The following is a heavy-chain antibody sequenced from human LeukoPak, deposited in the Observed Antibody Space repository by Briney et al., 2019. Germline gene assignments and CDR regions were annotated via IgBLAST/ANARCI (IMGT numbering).Heavy chain of an antibody. V-gene: IGHV4-38-2*02. D-gene: IGHD3-10*01. J-gene: IGHJ4*02. Sequence: SETLSLTCTVSGYSISSGYYWGWIRQPPGKGLEWIGSIYHSGSTYYNPSLKSRVTISVDTSKNQFSLKLSSVTAADTAVYYCARGTERGVSTDPYFDYWGQGTLVTVSS. CDR1: GYSISSGYY. CDR3: ARGTERGVSTDPYFDY. CDR2: IYHSGST.